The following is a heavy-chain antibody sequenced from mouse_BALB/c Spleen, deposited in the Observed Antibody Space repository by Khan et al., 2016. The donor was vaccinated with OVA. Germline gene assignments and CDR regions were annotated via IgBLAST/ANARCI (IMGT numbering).Heavy chain of an antibody. Sequence: EVELVESGGDLVKPGGSLKLSCAASGFTFSTYGMSCVRQTPDKRLEWVATVSTGGSYTYYPDSVKGRFTISRDNAKNTLYLQMSSLKSEDTAMFYCTRLAYYYDSEGFAYWGQGTLVTVSA. CDR2: VSTGGSYT. CDR3: TRLAYYYDSEGFAY. CDR1: GFTFSTYG. D-gene: IGHD1-1*01. J-gene: IGHJ3*01. V-gene: IGHV5-6*01.